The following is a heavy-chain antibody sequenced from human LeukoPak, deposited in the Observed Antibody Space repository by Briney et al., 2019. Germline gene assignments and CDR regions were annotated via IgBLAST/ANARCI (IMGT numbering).Heavy chain of an antibody. J-gene: IGHJ4*02. D-gene: IGHD2-15*01. CDR2: ISTYNGNT. CDR3: ARRGGVATQDY. V-gene: IGHV1-18*01. Sequence: ASVKVSCKASGYTFTNYGITWVRQAPGQGLEWMGWISTYNGNTNYAQKFQGRVTITKDTSTSTAYMELRNLRSDDTAVYYCARRGGVATQDYWGLGALVTVSS. CDR1: GYTFTNYG.